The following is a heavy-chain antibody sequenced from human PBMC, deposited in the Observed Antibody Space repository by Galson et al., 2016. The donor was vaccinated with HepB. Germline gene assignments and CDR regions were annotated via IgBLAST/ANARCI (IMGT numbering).Heavy chain of an antibody. CDR3: ARDGLYCGSTSCYLDV. J-gene: IGHJ6*02. Sequence: SLRLSCAASGFTFSNCAMTWVRQAPGKGLEWVSAITGGGRHTYYADSVKGRFTISRDNSKDTLYLQMNSLRTEDTAVYYCARDGLYCGSTSCYLDVWGQGTTVTVSS. CDR2: ITGGGRHT. CDR1: GFTFSNCA. V-gene: IGHV3-23*01. D-gene: IGHD2-2*01.